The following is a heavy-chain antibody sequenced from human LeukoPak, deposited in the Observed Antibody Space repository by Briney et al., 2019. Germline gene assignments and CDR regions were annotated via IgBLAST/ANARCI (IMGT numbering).Heavy chain of an antibody. Sequence: SETLSLTCAVYGGSFSGYYWSWIRQPPGKGLEWIGEINHSGSTNYNPSPKSRVTISVDTSKNQFSLKLSSVTAADTAVYYCARVTGYDWESSYDYWGQGTLVTVSS. V-gene: IGHV4-34*01. J-gene: IGHJ4*02. CDR3: ARVTGYDWESSYDY. D-gene: IGHD5-12*01. CDR1: GGSFSGYY. CDR2: INHSGST.